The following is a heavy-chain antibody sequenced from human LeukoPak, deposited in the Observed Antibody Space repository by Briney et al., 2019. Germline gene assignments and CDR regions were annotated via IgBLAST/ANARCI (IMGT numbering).Heavy chain of an antibody. CDR1: GGSFSGYY. V-gene: IGHV4-34*01. CDR2: INHSGST. D-gene: IGHD1-26*01. J-gene: IGHJ3*02. Sequence: SETLSLTCAVYGGSFSGYYWSWIRQPPGKGLEWIGEINHSGSTNYNPSLKSRVTISVDTSKSQFSLKLSSVTAADTAVYYCARLGGGSYSGSYYVAFDIWGQGTMVTVSS. CDR3: ARLGGGSYSGSYYVAFDI.